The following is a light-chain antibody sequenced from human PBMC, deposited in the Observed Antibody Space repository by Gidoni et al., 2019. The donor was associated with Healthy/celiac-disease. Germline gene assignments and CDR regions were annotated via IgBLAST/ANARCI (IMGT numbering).Light chain of an antibody. CDR1: QSVSSY. V-gene: IGKV3-11*01. CDR2: DAS. J-gene: IGKJ1*01. CDR3: QQRSNFS. Sequence: ELVLTQSPATLSLSPGERATRSCRASQSVSSYLAWYQQKPGQAPRLIIYDASNRATGIPARFSGSGSGTDFTLTISSLEPEDFAVYYCQQRSNFSFGQXTKVEIK.